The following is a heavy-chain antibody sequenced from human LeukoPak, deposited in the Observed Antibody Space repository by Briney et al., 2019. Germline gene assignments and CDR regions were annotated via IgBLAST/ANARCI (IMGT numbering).Heavy chain of an antibody. CDR1: GFTFSRYA. J-gene: IGHJ4*02. CDR3: TKDHDSTGLYQDRDY. D-gene: IGHD6-19*01. CDR2: ISTSGNT. V-gene: IGHV3-23*01. Sequence: PGGSLRLSCAASGFTFSRYAMSWVRPAPRKGLEWVSTISTSGNTHYADSVRGRFTISRDNSKNTLYLQMNSLRDEDTAIYYCTKDHDSTGLYQDRDYWGQGTLVTISS.